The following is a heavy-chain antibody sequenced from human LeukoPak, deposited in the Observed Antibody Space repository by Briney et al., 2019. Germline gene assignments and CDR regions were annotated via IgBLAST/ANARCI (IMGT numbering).Heavy chain of an antibody. Sequence: SETLSLTCTVSGGSISSSSYYWGWIRQPPGKGLEWIGSIYYSGSTYYNPSLKSRVTISVDTSKNQFSLKLSSVTAADTAVYYCARLYHPPNWNDVFDAFDIWGQGTMVTASS. D-gene: IGHD1-1*01. CDR3: ARLYHPPNWNDVFDAFDI. V-gene: IGHV4-39*01. CDR1: GGSISSSSYY. J-gene: IGHJ3*02. CDR2: IYYSGST.